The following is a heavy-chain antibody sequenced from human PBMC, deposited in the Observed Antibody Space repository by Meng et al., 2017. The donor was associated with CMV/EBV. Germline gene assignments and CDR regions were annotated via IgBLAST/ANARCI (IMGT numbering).Heavy chain of an antibody. J-gene: IGHJ4*02. Sequence: GESLKISCAASGFTFSSYSMNWVRQAPGKGLEWVSSISSSSSYIYYADSVKGRFTISRDNAKNSLYLQMNSLRAEDTAVYYCAREGIVGATTIDYWGQGTLVTVSS. D-gene: IGHD1-26*01. CDR1: GFTFSSYS. CDR3: AREGIVGATTIDY. V-gene: IGHV3-21*04. CDR2: ISSSSSYI.